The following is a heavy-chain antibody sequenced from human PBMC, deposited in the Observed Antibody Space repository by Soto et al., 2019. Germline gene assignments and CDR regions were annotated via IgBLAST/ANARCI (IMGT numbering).Heavy chain of an antibody. D-gene: IGHD2-2*01. CDR3: ARRVPAGAAYYHYGMDV. J-gene: IGHJ6*02. V-gene: IGHV4-59*08. Sequence: SETLSLTCTVSGASISRYYWSWIRQSPGKGLEWIGYLYNTGSTIYNPSPKSRVTISVDTSKNQFSLRLSSVTAADTTVYYCARRVPAGAAYYHYGMDVWGQGTTVTVSS. CDR2: LYNTGST. CDR1: GASISRYY.